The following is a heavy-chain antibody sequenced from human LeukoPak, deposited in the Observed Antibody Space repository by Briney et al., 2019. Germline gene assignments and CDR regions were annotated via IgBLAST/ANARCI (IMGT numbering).Heavy chain of an antibody. V-gene: IGHV3-11*01. Sequence: GGSLRLSCAASGFTFSDYYMSWIRQAPGKGLEWVSYISSGSTIYYADSVKGRFTISRDNAKNSLYLQMNSLRAEDTAVYYCARDAVGAIGWFDPWGQGTLVTVSS. CDR3: ARDAVGAIGWFDP. D-gene: IGHD1-26*01. J-gene: IGHJ5*02. CDR1: GFTFSDYY. CDR2: ISSGSTI.